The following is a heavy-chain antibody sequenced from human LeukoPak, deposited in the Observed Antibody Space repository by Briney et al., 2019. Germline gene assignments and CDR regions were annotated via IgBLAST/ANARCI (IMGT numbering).Heavy chain of an antibody. J-gene: IGHJ4*02. V-gene: IGHV3-30*03. CDR1: GFTFSSYG. CDR3: TRGRGPDGYNYFDY. D-gene: IGHD5-24*01. CDR2: ISYDGSNK. Sequence: GGSLRLSCAASGFTFSSYGMHWVRQAPGKGLEWVAVISYDGSNKYYADSVKGRFTISRDNSKNTLYLQMNSLRAEDTAVYYCTRGRGPDGYNYFDYWGQGTQVTVSS.